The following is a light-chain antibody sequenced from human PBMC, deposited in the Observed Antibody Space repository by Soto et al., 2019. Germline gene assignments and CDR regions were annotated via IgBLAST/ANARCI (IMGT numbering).Light chain of an antibody. J-gene: IGLJ1*01. CDR1: SSDVGGYNY. CDR2: EVS. CDR3: SSYAGSNNLGV. V-gene: IGLV2-8*01. Sequence: QSALTQPPSASGSPGQSVTISCTGTSSDVGGYNYVSWYQQHPGKAPKLMIYEVSKRPSGVPDRFSGSKSGITASLTVSGLQAEDEADYYCSSYAGSNNLGVFGTGTKVTVL.